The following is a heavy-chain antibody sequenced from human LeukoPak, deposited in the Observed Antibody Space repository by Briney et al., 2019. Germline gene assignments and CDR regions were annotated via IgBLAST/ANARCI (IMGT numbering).Heavy chain of an antibody. V-gene: IGHV5-51*01. J-gene: IGHJ4*02. D-gene: IGHD5-18*01. CDR2: IYPGDSDT. CDR3: ARRVAYSYGYGDY. CDR1: GYSFTSYW. Sequence: GESLKISCKGSGYSFTSYWIGWVRQMPGKGLEWMGIIYPGDSDTRYSPSFQDQVTISADKSIGTAYLQWSSLKASDTAMYYCARRVAYSYGYGDYWGQGTLVTVSS.